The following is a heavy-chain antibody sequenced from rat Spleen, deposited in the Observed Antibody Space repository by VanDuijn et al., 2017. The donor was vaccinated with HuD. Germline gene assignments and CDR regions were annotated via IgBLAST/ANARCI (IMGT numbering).Heavy chain of an antibody. CDR2: IQNGGST. V-gene: IGHV2-27*01. CDR1: GFSLTNYH. D-gene: IGHD1-12*02. Sequence: QVQLKESGPGLVQPSQTLSLICTVSGFSLTNYHVHWVRQPPGKGLEWMGRIQNGGSTDYNLALKSRLSISRDTSKSQVLLKMNSLRPEDSAMYFCARSAKYYYDGSYYYVHFDYWGQGVMVTVSS. J-gene: IGHJ2*01. CDR3: ARSAKYYYDGSYYYVHFDY.